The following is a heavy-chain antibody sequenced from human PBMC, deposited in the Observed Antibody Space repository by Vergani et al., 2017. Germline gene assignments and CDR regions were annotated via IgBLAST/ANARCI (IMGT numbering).Heavy chain of an antibody. Sequence: QVQLVQSGAEVKKPGASVKVSCKASGYTFTGYYMHWVRQAPGQGLEWMGWINPNSGGTNYAQKFQGRVTMTRDTSISTAYMELSRLRSDDTAVYYCAREEGGDSSGYYYYYYYGTDVWGQGTTVTVSS. CDR3: AREEGGDSSGYYYYYYYGTDV. CDR2: INPNSGGT. J-gene: IGHJ6*02. D-gene: IGHD3-22*01. V-gene: IGHV1-2*02. CDR1: GYTFTGYY.